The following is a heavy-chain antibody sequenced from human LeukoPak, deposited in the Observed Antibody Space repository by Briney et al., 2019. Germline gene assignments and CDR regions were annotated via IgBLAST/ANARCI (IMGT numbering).Heavy chain of an antibody. Sequence: GGSLTLSCAASGLTLSRYAVRGVRQAPARGPEWGSTVSIAGARTTYEEPVKRRFPISTDNSKTTMYLQMNSLRAEDTAVYYCATDCMVRGVCASEDWFDPWGQGTLVTVSS. CDR1: GLTLSRYA. CDR3: ATDCMVRGVCASEDWFDP. J-gene: IGHJ5*02. V-gene: IGHV3-23*01. D-gene: IGHD3-10*01. CDR2: VSIAGART.